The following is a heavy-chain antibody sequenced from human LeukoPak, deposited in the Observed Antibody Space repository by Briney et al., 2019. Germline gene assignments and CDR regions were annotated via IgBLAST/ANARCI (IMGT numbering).Heavy chain of an antibody. CDR2: IKSKTDGGTT. J-gene: IGHJ4*02. Sequence: GGSLRLSCAASGFTFSNAWMSWVRQAPGKGLEWVGRIKSKTDGGTTDYAAPVKGRFTISRDDSKNTLYLQMNSLKTEDTAAYYCTTDGVITSSYYDFWSGYSPNEDYWGQGTLVTVSS. D-gene: IGHD3-3*01. CDR1: GFTFSNAW. CDR3: TTDGVITSSYYDFWSGYSPNEDY. V-gene: IGHV3-15*01.